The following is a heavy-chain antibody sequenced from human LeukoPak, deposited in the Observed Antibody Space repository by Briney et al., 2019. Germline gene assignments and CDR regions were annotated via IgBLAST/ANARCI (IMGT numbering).Heavy chain of an antibody. CDR3: ARVRAAAPDALDI. J-gene: IGHJ3*02. CDR2: ISSSSSYI. CDR1: GFTFSSYS. D-gene: IGHD6-13*01. Sequence: GGSLRLSCAASGFTFSSYSMNWVRQAPGKGLEWVSSISSSSSYIYYADSVKGRFTISRDNAKNSLYLQMNSLRAEDTAVYYCARVRAAAPDALDIWGQGTMVTVSS. V-gene: IGHV3-21*01.